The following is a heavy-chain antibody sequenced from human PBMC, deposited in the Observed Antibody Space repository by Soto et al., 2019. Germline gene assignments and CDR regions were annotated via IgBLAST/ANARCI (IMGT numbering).Heavy chain of an antibody. CDR2: INHSGST. Sequence: QVQLQQWGAGLLKPSETLSLTCAVYGGSFSGYYWSWIRQPPGKGLEWIGEINHSGSTNYNPSLKSRVTISVDTSKNQFSLKLSSVTAADTAVYYCARGRGGYCSSTRCRHFDYWGQGTLVTVSS. V-gene: IGHV4-34*01. J-gene: IGHJ4*02. CDR3: ARGRGGYCSSTRCRHFDY. CDR1: GGSFSGYY. D-gene: IGHD2-2*01.